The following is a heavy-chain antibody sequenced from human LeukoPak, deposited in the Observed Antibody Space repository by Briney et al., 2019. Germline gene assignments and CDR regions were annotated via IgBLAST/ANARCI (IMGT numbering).Heavy chain of an antibody. CDR3: ARGFISGSRYYFYGMDV. D-gene: IGHD3-10*01. Sequence: PGGSLRLSCAASGFAVSNNYMSWVRQAPGKGLEWVSLIYTGAGTYYADSVKGRFTISRDDSKNTLYLQVNSLRAEDTAVYYCARGFISGSRYYFYGMDVWGQGTTVTVSS. CDR2: IYTGAGT. CDR1: GFAVSNNY. V-gene: IGHV3-53*01. J-gene: IGHJ6*02.